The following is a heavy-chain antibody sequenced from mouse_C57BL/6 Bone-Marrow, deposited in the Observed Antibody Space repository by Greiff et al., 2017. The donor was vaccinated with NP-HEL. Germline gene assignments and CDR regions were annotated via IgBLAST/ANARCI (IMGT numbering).Heavy chain of an antibody. CDR1: GYTFTSYG. D-gene: IGHD2-4*01. CDR3: ARSCDYDALYAMDY. CDR2: IYPRSGNT. Sequence: VQLQQSGAELARPGASVKLSCKASGYTFTSYGISWVKQRTGQGLEWIGEIYPRSGNTYYNEKFKGKATLTADKSSSTAYMELRSLTSEDSAVYFCARSCDYDALYAMDYWGQGTSVTVSS. J-gene: IGHJ4*01. V-gene: IGHV1-81*01.